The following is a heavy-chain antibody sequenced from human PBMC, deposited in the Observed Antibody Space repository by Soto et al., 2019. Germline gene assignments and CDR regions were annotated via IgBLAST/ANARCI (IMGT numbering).Heavy chain of an antibody. V-gene: IGHV4-34*01. CDR3: ARGYYHVGP. CDR1: GGSFSGYY. J-gene: IGHJ5*02. D-gene: IGHD3-10*01. Sequence: PSETLSLTCAVYGGSFSGYYWSWIRQPPGKGLEWIGEINHSGSTNYNPSLKSRVTISVDTSKNQFSLKLSSVTAADTAVYYCARGYYHVGPWGPGTLVTVSS. CDR2: INHSGST.